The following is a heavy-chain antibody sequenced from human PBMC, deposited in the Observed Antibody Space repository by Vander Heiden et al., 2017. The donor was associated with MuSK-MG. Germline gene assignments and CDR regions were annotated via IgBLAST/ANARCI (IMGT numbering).Heavy chain of an antibody. V-gene: IGHV1-2*02. CDR3: ARVASSGWYSGTPTTSYYYYGMDV. D-gene: IGHD6-19*01. Sequence: QVQLVQSGAEVKKPGASVKVSCKASGYTFTGYYMHWVRQAPGQGLEWMGWINPNSGGTNYAQKFQGRVTMTRDTSISTAYMELSRLRSDDTAVYYCARVASSGWYSGTPTTSYYYYGMDVWGQGTTVTVSS. J-gene: IGHJ6*02. CDR1: GYTFTGYY. CDR2: INPNSGGT.